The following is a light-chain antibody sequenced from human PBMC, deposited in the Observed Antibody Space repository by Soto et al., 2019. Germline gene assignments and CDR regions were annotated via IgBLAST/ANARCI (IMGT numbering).Light chain of an antibody. V-gene: IGLV2-14*01. J-gene: IGLJ2*01. CDR1: SSDVGGYNY. CDR2: DVS. Sequence: QSALTQPASVSGSPGQSITISCTGTSSDVGGYNYVSWYQQHTGKAPKLMIYDVSSRPSGVSDRFSGSKSGNTASLTISGLQDDDEADYYCSSYRSSTPLVFGGGTKLTVL. CDR3: SSYRSSTPLV.